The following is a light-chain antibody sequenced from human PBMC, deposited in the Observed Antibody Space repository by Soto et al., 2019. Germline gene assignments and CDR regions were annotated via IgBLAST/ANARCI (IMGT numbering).Light chain of an antibody. V-gene: IGLV2-14*03. CDR1: ISDVGGYNF. CDR2: DVS. J-gene: IGLJ1*01. CDR3: SSYTSLTNSYVL. Sequence: QSVLTQPASVSGSPGQSITISCTGSISDVGGYNFVSWYQQHPGQVPKLLIYDVSNRPSGVSSRFSGSKSGNTASLTISALQADDEADYFCSSYTSLTNSYVLFGAGTKVTVL.